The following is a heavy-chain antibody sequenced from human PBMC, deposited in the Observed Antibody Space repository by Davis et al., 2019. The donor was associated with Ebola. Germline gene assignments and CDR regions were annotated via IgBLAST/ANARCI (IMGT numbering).Heavy chain of an antibody. CDR2: VKSDSNT. J-gene: IGHJ4*02. Sequence: GESLKISCAASGFTFSSYWMHWVRQAPGKGLEWVSVVKSDSNTYYAGSVKGRFTVSRDNSKNTLHLQMNGLRAEDTAVYYCAAEGRSSRPGYWGQGTLVTVSS. V-gene: IGHV3-53*01. CDR1: GFTFSSYW. D-gene: IGHD3-10*01. CDR3: AAEGRSSRPGY.